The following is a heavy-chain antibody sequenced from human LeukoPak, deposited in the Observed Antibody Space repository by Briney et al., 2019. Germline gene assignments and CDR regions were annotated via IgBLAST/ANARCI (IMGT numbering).Heavy chain of an antibody. J-gene: IGHJ4*02. Sequence: GGSLRLSCAASGFTFSNAWMSWVRQAPGKGLEWVGRIKSKTDGGTTDYAAPVKGRFTISRDDSKNTLYLQMNSLKTEDTAVYYCTTLATYYYDSSGSLFSEWGQGTLVTVSS. CDR1: GFTFSNAW. V-gene: IGHV3-15*01. D-gene: IGHD3-22*01. CDR2: IKSKTDGGTT. CDR3: TTLATYYYDSSGSLFSE.